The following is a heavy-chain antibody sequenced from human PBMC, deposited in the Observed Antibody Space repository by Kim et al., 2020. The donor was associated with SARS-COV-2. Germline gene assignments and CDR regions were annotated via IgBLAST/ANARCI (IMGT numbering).Heavy chain of an antibody. CDR1: GFSLSTSGVG. V-gene: IGHV2-5*02. CDR2: IYWDDDK. CDR3: ARHSPTSDDLIAVAGTDAFDI. J-gene: IGHJ3*02. D-gene: IGHD6-19*01. Sequence: SGPTLVNPTQTLTLTCTFSGFSLSTSGVGVGWIRQPPGKALEWLALIYWDDDKRYSPSLKSRLTITKDTSKNQVVLTMTNMDPVDTATYYCARHSPTSDDLIAVAGTDAFDIWGQGTMVTVSS.